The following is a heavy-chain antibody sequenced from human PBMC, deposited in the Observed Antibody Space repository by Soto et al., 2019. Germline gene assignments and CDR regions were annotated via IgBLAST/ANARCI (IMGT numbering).Heavy chain of an antibody. J-gene: IGHJ6*02. CDR2: IYHSGTA. Sequence: SETLSLTCTVSGGSMNYYYWSWIRQPPGEGLEWIGYIYHSGTAEYNPSLKSRVTLSVDTSKSQFSLMMSSVTTADTAVYYCARDRAIISAPTKEYVFEIWGQGTTVTVSS. V-gene: IGHV4-59*01. D-gene: IGHD5-12*01. CDR1: GGSMNYYY. CDR3: ARDRAIISAPTKEYVFEI.